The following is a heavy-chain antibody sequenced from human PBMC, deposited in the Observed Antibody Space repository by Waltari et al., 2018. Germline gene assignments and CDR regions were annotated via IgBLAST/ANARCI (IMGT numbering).Heavy chain of an antibody. CDR1: GYTFTGYY. Sequence: QVQLVQSGAEVKKPGASVTVSCKASGYTFTGYYLPWVRQAPGQGLEWMGWINPNRGGTNDAQKFQGRVTMTRDTSISTAYMELSRLRSDDTAVYYCARSKIVVVPAAIRFFDYWGQGTLVTVSS. CDR2: INPNRGGT. V-gene: IGHV1-2*02. D-gene: IGHD2-2*02. CDR3: ARSKIVVVPAAIRFFDY. J-gene: IGHJ4*02.